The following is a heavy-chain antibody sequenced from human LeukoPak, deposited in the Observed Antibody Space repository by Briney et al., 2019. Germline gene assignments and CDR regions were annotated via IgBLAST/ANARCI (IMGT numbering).Heavy chain of an antibody. CDR1: GFTFSSYG. CDR3: ARDVGSSRAYYYYGMDV. CDR2: IWYDGSNK. D-gene: IGHD6-13*01. V-gene: IGHV3-33*01. J-gene: IGHJ6*02. Sequence: PGRSLRLSCAASGFTFSSYGMHWVRQAPGKGLEWVAVIWYDGSNKYYADSVKGRFTISRDNSKNTLYLQMNSLRAEDTAVYYCARDVGSSRAYYYYGMDVWGQGTTVTVSS.